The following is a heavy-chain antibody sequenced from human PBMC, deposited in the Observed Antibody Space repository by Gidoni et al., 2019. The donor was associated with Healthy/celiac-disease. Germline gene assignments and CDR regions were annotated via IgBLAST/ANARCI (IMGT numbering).Heavy chain of an antibody. J-gene: IGHJ4*02. V-gene: IGHV3-48*02. CDR1: GFTFSSYS. CDR3: ARDLYGFDY. D-gene: IGHD4-17*01. CDR2: MSSSSSTI. Sequence: EVQLVESGGGLVQPGGCLRLSWVASGFTFSSYSMNWVRQAPGKGLGWISYMSSSSSTIYSADSVQCRFTISRDNAKNSLNLQMNSLRDADTAVYYCARDLYGFDYWGQGTLVTVSS.